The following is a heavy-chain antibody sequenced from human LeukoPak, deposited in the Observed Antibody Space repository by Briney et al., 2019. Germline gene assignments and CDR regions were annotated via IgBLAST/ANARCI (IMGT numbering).Heavy chain of an antibody. V-gene: IGHV4-30-4*01. Sequence: SETLSLTCTVSGGSISSGDYYWSWIRQPPGKGLEWIGYIYYSGSTYYNPSLKSRVTISVDTSKNQFSLKLSSVTAADAAVYYCAREGWSSSWYDYYGMDVWGQGTTATVSS. CDR1: GGSISSGDYY. D-gene: IGHD6-13*01. J-gene: IGHJ6*02. CDR2: IYYSGST. CDR3: AREGWSSSWYDYYGMDV.